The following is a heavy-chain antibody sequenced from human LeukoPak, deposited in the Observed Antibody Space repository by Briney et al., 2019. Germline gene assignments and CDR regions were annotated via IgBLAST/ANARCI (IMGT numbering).Heavy chain of an antibody. V-gene: IGHV3-48*03. CDR3: ARVAGYFDWEYYFDY. Sequence: PGGSLRLSCAASGFTFSSYEMNWVRQAPGKGLECVSYISSGGDTIYYADSVKGRFTISRDNAKNSLYLQMNSLRAEETAVYYCARVAGYFDWEYYFDYWGQGTLVTVSS. CDR2: ISSGGDTI. J-gene: IGHJ4*02. D-gene: IGHD3-9*01. CDR1: GFTFSSYE.